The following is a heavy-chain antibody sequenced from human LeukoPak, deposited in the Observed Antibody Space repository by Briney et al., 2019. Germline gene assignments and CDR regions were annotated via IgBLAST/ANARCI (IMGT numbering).Heavy chain of an antibody. J-gene: IGHJ4*02. CDR1: GGSFSGYY. CDR3: ARENDTMIFFGP. D-gene: IGHD3-22*01. V-gene: IGHV4-34*01. Sequence: SETLSLTCTVYGGSFSGYYWGWIRQPPRKGLGWIGEINHSGSTNYNPSLKRRVTISVDTSKNQFSLKLSSVTAADTAVYYCARENDTMIFFGPGGQGTLVTVSS. CDR2: INHSGST.